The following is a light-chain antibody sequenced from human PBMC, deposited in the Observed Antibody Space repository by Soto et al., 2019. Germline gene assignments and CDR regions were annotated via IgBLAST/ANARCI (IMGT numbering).Light chain of an antibody. CDR2: EVT. CDR3: SACAGSSTL. J-gene: IGLJ2*01. CDR1: SSDIGAYNY. Sequence: QSVLTQPPSASGSPGQAVTISCTGTSSDIGAYNYVSWYQQHPGKAPKLILYEVTKRPSGVPDRFSGSKSGNTASLTVAGLQTADEADYYCSACAGSSTLFGGGTKLTVL. V-gene: IGLV2-8*01.